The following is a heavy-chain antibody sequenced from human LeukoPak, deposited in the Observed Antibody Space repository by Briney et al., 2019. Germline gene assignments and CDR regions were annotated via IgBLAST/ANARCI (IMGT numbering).Heavy chain of an antibody. CDR2: IYYSGST. J-gene: IGHJ4*02. Sequence: SETLSLTCTVSGGSISSYYWSWIRQPPGKGLEWIGYIYYSGSTNYNPSLKSRVTISVDTSKNQFSLKLSSVTAADTAVYYCARDRCSSSNCYSFVYWGQGTLVTVSS. V-gene: IGHV4-59*01. CDR1: GGSISSYY. D-gene: IGHD2-2*02. CDR3: ARDRCSSSNCYSFVY.